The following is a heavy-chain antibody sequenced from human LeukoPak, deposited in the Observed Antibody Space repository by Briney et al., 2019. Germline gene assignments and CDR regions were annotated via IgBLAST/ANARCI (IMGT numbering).Heavy chain of an antibody. Sequence: ASVKVSCKASGYTFTGYYMHWVRQAPGQGLEWMGWINPNSGGTNYAQKFQGRVTMTRDTSISTAYMELSRLRSDDTAVYYRAREAYGDYVWYFDYWGQGTLVTVSS. CDR1: GYTFTGYY. J-gene: IGHJ4*02. CDR3: AREAYGDYVWYFDY. CDR2: INPNSGGT. V-gene: IGHV1-2*02. D-gene: IGHD4-17*01.